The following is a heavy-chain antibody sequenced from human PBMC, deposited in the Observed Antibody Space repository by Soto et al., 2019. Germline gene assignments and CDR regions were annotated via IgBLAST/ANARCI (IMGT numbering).Heavy chain of an antibody. J-gene: IGHJ5*02. CDR1: GYSFSDYD. V-gene: IGHV1-8*01. CDR2: MNPNSGNT. CDR3: ARDNRYNWNDEGWFDP. Sequence: QVQLVQSGAEVKKPGASVKVSCKASGYSFSDYDINWVRQATGQGPEWMGWMNPNSGNTGYAQKFQGRVPMNRNTSINTAYMELSSLGSEDTAVYYCARDNRYNWNDEGWFDPWGQGTLVTVSS. D-gene: IGHD1-20*01.